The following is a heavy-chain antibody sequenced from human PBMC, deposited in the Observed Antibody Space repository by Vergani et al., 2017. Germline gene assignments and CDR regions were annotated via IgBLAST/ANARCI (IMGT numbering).Heavy chain of an antibody. CDR3: AKAADFWSGFHWFDP. V-gene: IGHV3-9*01. Sequence: EVQLVESGGGLVQPGRSLRLSCAASGFTFDDYAMHWVRQAPGKGLEWVSGISWNSGSIGYADSVKGRFTISRDNSKNTLYLQMNSLRAEDTAVYYCAKAADFWSGFHWFDPWGQGTLVTVSS. J-gene: IGHJ5*02. CDR2: ISWNSGSI. CDR1: GFTFDDYA. D-gene: IGHD3-3*01.